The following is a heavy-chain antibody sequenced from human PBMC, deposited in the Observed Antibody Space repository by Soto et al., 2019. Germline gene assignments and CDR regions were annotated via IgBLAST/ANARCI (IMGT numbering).Heavy chain of an antibody. V-gene: IGHV4-61*01. D-gene: IGHD6-19*01. CDR2: IYYRGST. CDR1: GGSVSSGSVY. Sequence: QVQLQESGPGLVKPSETLSLTCTVSGGSVSSGSVYWSWIRQPPGKGLEWIGYIYYRGSTNYNPSLKSRVTISVDTSKNQYSLKLSSVTAADTAVYYCASYSGGWYDVSYWGQGTLVTVSS. J-gene: IGHJ4*02. CDR3: ASYSGGWYDVSY.